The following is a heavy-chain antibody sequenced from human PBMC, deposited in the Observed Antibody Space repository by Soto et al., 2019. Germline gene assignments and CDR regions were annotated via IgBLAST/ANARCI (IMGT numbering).Heavy chain of an antibody. J-gene: IGHJ5*02. CDR2: ISSSSSTI. Sequence: EVQLVESGGGLVQPGGSLRLSCAASGFTFSSYSMNWVRQAPGKGLEWVSYISSSSSTIYYADSVKGRFTISRDNAKNSRYLPVNGLRDEDPAVYYCAREGGSLNWFARWGQGTLVSVAS. CDR3: AREGGSLNWFAR. D-gene: IGHD1-26*01. CDR1: GFTFSSYS. V-gene: IGHV3-48*02.